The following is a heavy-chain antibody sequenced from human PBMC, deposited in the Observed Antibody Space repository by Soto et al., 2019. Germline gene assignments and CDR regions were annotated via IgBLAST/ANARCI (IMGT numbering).Heavy chain of an antibody. V-gene: IGHV1-69*06. CDR1: GGTFSSYA. CDR2: IIPIFGTA. J-gene: IGHJ3*02. Sequence: QVQLVQSGAEVKKPGSSVKVSCKASGGTFSSYAISWVRQAPGQGLEWMGGIIPIFGTANYAQKCQGRVTITADKSTSTAYMELSSLRSEDTAVYYCARGGPRVTMIVVVTAFDSWGQGTMVTVSS. CDR3: ARGGPRVTMIVVVTAFDS. D-gene: IGHD3-22*01.